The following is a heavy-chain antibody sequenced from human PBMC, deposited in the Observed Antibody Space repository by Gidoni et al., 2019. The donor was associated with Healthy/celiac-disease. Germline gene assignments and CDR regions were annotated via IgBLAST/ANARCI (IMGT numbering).Heavy chain of an antibody. V-gene: IGHV3-21*01. CDR2: ISSSSSYI. CDR3: ARDQYSGSSNYYYYGMDV. J-gene: IGHJ6*02. Sequence: EVQLVESGGGLVKPGGSLRLSCAASGFTFRSYSMNWVRQAPGKGLEWVSSISSSSSYIYYADSVKGRFTISRDNAKNSLYLQMNSLRAEDTAVYYCARDQYSGSSNYYYYGMDVWGQGTTVTVSS. CDR1: GFTFRSYS. D-gene: IGHD1-26*01.